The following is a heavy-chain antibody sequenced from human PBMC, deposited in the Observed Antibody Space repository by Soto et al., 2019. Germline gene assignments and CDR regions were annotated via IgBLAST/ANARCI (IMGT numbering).Heavy chain of an antibody. D-gene: IGHD2-2*02. CDR2: IIPIFGTA. CDR3: ARGPQDIVVVPAAIPEFDP. J-gene: IGHJ5*02. Sequence: QVQLVQSGAEVKKPGSSVKVSCKASGGTFSSYAISWVRQAPGQGLEWMGGIIPIFGTANYAQKFQGRVTITADESTSTAYRELSSLRSEDTAVYYCARGPQDIVVVPAAIPEFDPWGQGTLVTVSS. CDR1: GGTFSSYA. V-gene: IGHV1-69*01.